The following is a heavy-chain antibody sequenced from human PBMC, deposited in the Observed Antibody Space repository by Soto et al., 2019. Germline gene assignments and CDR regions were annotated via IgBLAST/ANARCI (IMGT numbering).Heavy chain of an antibody. CDR2: IKDDGADE. CDR3: ARGSGWISGS. J-gene: IGHJ4*02. CDR1: EFTFSPYW. D-gene: IGHD6-19*01. Sequence: EVQLVESGGGLVQPGGSLRLSCAASEFTFSPYWMSWVRQAPGKGLEWVAIIKDDGADEHYLEDVRGRFTISRDNAKKSLYLAMNSLRVEDAAMYYCARGSGWISGSWGQGTLVTVSS. V-gene: IGHV3-7*05.